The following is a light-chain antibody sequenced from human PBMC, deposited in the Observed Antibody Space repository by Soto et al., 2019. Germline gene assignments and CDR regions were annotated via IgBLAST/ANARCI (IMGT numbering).Light chain of an antibody. CDR2: EVS. V-gene: IGLV2-8*01. J-gene: IGLJ3*02. CDR3: SSYAGSNDRWV. CDR1: SSDIGAYNY. Sequence: QLVLTQPPSASGSPGQSVTISCTGTSSDIGAYNYVSWYQQHPGKAPKLMIHEVSKRPSGVPDRFSGSKSGNTASLTVSGLQAEDEADYYCSSYAGSNDRWVFGGGTKLTVL.